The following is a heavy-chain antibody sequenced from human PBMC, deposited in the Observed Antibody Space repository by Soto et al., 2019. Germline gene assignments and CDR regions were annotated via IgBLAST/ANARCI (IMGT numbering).Heavy chain of an antibody. J-gene: IGHJ4*02. V-gene: IGHV1-46*01. Sequence: QVQLVQSGAEVKKPGASVKVSCKASGYTFTSYYMHWVRQAPGEGLEWMGIINPSGGSTSYAQKFQGRVTMTSDTSSSTVYMELSSLRSEDTGVYYFATLAAAGFRWVDYWGQGTLATVSS. D-gene: IGHD6-13*01. CDR3: ATLAAAGFRWVDY. CDR1: GYTFTSYY. CDR2: INPSGGST.